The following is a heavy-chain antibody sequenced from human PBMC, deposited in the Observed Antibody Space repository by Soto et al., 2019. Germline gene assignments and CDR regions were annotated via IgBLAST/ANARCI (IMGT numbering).Heavy chain of an antibody. J-gene: IGHJ3*02. CDR1: GYTLTDLS. Sequence: ASVKVSCKVSGYTLTDLSMHWVRQAPGKGLEWMGGFDPEDGETIYAQKFQGRVTMTEDTSTDTAYMELSSLRSEDTAVYYCAKAITMIVVAADPFDIWGQGTMVTVSS. V-gene: IGHV1-24*01. CDR3: AKAITMIVVAADPFDI. D-gene: IGHD3-22*01. CDR2: FDPEDGET.